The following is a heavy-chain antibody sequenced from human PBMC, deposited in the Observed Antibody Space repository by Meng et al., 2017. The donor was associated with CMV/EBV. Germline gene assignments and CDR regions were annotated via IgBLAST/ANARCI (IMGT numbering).Heavy chain of an antibody. Sequence: QLTLKESGPTLVKPPQTLTLPCTFSGFSLSTSGVGVGWIRQPPGKALEWLALIYWDDDKRYSPSLKSRLTITKDTSKNQVVLTMTNMDPVDTATYYCARIAAAGRFDYWGQGTLVTVSS. J-gene: IGHJ4*02. CDR2: IYWDDDK. D-gene: IGHD6-13*01. CDR1: GFSLSTSGVG. V-gene: IGHV2-5*02. CDR3: ARIAAAGRFDY.